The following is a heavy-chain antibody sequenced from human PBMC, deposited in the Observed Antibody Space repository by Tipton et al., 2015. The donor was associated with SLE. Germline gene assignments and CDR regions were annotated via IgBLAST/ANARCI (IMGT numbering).Heavy chain of an antibody. CDR3: ARPVGYCSSTSCYTRDYYYYYMDV. Sequence: QLVQSGPEVKKPGASVKVSCKASGYTFTSYAMHWVRQAPGQRLEWMGWINAGNGNTKYSQKFQGRVTITRDTSASTAYMELRSLRSDDTAVYYCARPVGYCSSTSCYTRDYYYYYMDVWGKGTTVTVSS. D-gene: IGHD2-2*02. CDR2: INAGNGNT. V-gene: IGHV1-3*01. J-gene: IGHJ6*03. CDR1: GYTFTSYA.